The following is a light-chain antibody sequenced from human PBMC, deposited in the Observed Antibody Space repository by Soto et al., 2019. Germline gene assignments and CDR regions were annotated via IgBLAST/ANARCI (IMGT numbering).Light chain of an antibody. Sequence: DTVLTQSPAILYLSPGERATLSCRASRSVTTGLAWYQQKPGQPPRLLLYDASNRAPGIPARFSGSGSGTDFTLTIGGLEPEDFAVYDCQQRASWPLTFGGGTRVEIK. CDR3: QQRASWPLT. CDR1: RSVTTG. V-gene: IGKV3-11*01. J-gene: IGKJ4*02. CDR2: DAS.